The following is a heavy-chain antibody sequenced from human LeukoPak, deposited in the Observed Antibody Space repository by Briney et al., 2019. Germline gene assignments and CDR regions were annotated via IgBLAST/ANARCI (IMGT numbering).Heavy chain of an antibody. J-gene: IGHJ4*02. CDR3: ARDFIAARPKNYFDY. CDR1: GGSISSYY. D-gene: IGHD6-6*01. CDR2: IYTSGCT. V-gene: IGHV4-4*07. Sequence: SETLSLTCTVSGGSISSYYWSWIRQPAGKGLEWIGRIYTSGCTNYNPSLKSRVTMSVDTSKNQFSLKLSSVTAADTAVYYCARDFIAARPKNYFDYWGQGTLVTVSS.